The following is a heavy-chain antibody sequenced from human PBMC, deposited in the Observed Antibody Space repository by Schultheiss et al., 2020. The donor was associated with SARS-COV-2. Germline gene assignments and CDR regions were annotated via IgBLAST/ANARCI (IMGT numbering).Heavy chain of an antibody. D-gene: IGHD5-12*01. CDR3: ARDGKGGYDNYYYYYMDV. J-gene: IGHJ6*03. CDR1: GGSISSYY. Sequence: SETLSLTCTVSGGSISSYYWSWIRQPPGKGLEWIGYIYYSGSTNYNPSLKSRVTISVDTSKNQFSLKLSSLTAADTAVYYCARDGKGGYDNYYYYYMDVWGKGTTVTVSS. V-gene: IGHV4-59*01. CDR2: IYYSGST.